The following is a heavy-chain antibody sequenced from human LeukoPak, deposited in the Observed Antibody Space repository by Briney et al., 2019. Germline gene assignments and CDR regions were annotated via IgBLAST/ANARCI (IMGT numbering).Heavy chain of an antibody. V-gene: IGHV3-30*18. J-gene: IGHJ4*02. CDR2: ISCDGSNK. CDR1: GFTFSSYG. CDR3: AKDLFKAAAPDY. D-gene: IGHD6-13*01. Sequence: PGRSLRLSCAASGFTFSSYGMHWVRQAPGKGLEWVAVISCDGSNKYYADSVKGRFTISRDNSKNTLYLQMNSLRAEDTAVYYCAKDLFKAAAPDYWGQGTLVTVSS.